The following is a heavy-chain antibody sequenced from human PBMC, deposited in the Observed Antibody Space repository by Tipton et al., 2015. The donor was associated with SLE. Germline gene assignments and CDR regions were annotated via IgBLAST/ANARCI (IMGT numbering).Heavy chain of an antibody. CDR3: AQAGKTYFHYRSGLD. D-gene: IGHD3-22*01. CDR1: GFTFSSYA. CDR2: ISGSGSST. Sequence: SLRLSCAASGFTFSSYAMSWVRQAPGKGLEWVSSISGSGSSTFYADSVKGRFTISRDNSKNTLYVQMNSLGAEDTAVYYCAQAGKTYFHYRSGLDWGHGTLVTVSS. J-gene: IGHJ4*01. V-gene: IGHV3-23*01.